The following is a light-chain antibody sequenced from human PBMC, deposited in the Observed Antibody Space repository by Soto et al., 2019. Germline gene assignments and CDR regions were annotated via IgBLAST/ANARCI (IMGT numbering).Light chain of an antibody. CDR1: SSDVGGYNY. Sequence: QSALTQPASVSGSPGQSITISCTGTSSDVGGYNYVSWYQQHPGKAPKLMIYEVSNRPSGVSNRFSGSKSGNTASLTISGLQSEDEADYYCSSYTSSSPHVVFCGGTTVTVL. J-gene: IGLJ2*01. CDR2: EVS. V-gene: IGLV2-14*01. CDR3: SSYTSSSPHVV.